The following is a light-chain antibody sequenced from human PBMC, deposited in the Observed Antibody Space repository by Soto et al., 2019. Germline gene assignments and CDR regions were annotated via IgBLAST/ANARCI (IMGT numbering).Light chain of an antibody. J-gene: IGLJ1*01. CDR2: DVS. CDR1: SSDVGGYNY. CDR3: CSYAGSYTWV. Sequence: QSALTQPRSVSGSPGQSVTISCTGTSSDVGGYNYVSWYRQHPGKAPKLMIYDVSKRPSGVPDRFSGSKSGNTASLNISGLQAEDEADYYCCSYAGSYTWVFVTGTKLTVL. V-gene: IGLV2-11*01.